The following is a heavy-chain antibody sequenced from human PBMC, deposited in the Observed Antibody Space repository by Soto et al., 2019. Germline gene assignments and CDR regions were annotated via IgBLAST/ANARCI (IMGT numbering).Heavy chain of an antibody. CDR1: GGSISSGGYY. CDR3: ARDSDFAY. J-gene: IGHJ4*02. Sequence: QVQLQESGPGLVKPSQTLSLTCTVSGGSISSGGYYWSWIRQHPGKGLEWIGYIYYSGSTYYNPSXXIXVXXSVDTSKNQFSLKLSSVTAADTAVYYCARDSDFAYWGQGILVTVSS. CDR2: IYYSGST. V-gene: IGHV4-31*01.